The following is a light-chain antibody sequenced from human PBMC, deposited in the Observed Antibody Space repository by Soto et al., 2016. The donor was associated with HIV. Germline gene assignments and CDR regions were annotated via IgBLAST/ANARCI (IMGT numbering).Light chain of an antibody. V-gene: IGLV3-1*01. CDR3: QAWDSGIAA. Sequence: SYDLTQPPSVSVSPGQTASITCSGNKLGNKYACWYQQKPGQSPVLVMYQDNKRPSGIPERFSGSDSGNTATLTISGTQSMDEADYFSQAWDSGIAAFGGGTKLTVL. J-gene: IGLJ2*01. CDR1: KLGNKY. CDR2: QDN.